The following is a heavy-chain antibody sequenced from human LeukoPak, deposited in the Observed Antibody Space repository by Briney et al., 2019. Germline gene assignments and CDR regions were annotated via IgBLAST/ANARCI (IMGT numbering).Heavy chain of an antibody. Sequence: SETLSLTCTVSGDSISSSSSYWGWIRQPPGEGLEWIGSIYSGSTYYNPSLKSRVTISVDTSKNQFSLKLSSVTAADTAVYYCAPTAPYYYGRFDPWGQGTLVTVSS. CDR1: GDSISSSSSY. CDR3: APTAPYYYGRFDP. V-gene: IGHV4-39*01. J-gene: IGHJ5*02. CDR2: IYSGST. D-gene: IGHD3-10*01.